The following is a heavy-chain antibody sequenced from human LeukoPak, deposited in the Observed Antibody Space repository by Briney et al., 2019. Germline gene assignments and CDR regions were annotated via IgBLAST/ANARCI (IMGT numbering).Heavy chain of an antibody. J-gene: IGHJ4*02. Sequence: PGRSLRLSCAAPGFTFSTFGMHWVRQAPGKGLEWLAVISYDGSNKYYADSVKGRFTISRDNSKNTLHLQMNSLRAEDTAVYHCARDLTYYYDTSGPSDYWGQGTLVTVSS. D-gene: IGHD3-22*01. CDR3: ARDLTYYYDTSGPSDY. CDR1: GFTFSTFG. CDR2: ISYDGSNK. V-gene: IGHV3-30*03.